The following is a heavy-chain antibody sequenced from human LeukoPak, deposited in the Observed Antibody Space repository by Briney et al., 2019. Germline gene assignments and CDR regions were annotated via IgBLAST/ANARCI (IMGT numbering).Heavy chain of an antibody. V-gene: IGHV4-34*01. D-gene: IGHD3-3*01. CDR2: INHSGST. Sequence: SETLSLTCAVYGGSFSGYYWSWIRQPPGKGLEWIGEINHSGSTNYNPSLKSRVTISVDTSKNQFSLKLSSVTAADTAVYYCARGSQYYDFWSGYHPNWFDPWGQGTLATVSS. CDR1: GGSFSGYY. CDR3: ARGSQYYDFWSGYHPNWFDP. J-gene: IGHJ5*02.